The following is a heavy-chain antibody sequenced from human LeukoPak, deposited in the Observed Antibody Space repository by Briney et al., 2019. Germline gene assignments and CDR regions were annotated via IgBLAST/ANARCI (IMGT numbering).Heavy chain of an antibody. J-gene: IGHJ6*02. CDR2: IIPIFGTA. CDR1: GGTFSSYA. CDR3: ARPYCSGGSCYPRGYYYYGMDV. D-gene: IGHD2-15*01. Sequence: SVKVSFKASGGTFSSYAISWVRQAPGQGLEWMGGIIPIFGTANYAQKFQGRVTITADESTSTAYMELSSLRSEDTAVYYCARPYCSGGSCYPRGYYYYGMDVWGQGTTVTVSS. V-gene: IGHV1-69*13.